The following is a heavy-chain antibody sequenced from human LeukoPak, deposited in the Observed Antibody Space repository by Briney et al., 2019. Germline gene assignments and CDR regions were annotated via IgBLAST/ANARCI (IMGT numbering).Heavy chain of an antibody. CDR1: GFTFDDYA. CDR3: AKGGSLTTVTHFDY. Sequence: PGGSLRLSCAASGFTFDDYAMHWVRQAPGKGLEWVSGISWNSGSIGYADSVKGRFTISRDNAKNSLYLQMNSLRAEDTAVYYCAKGGSLTTVTHFDYWGQGTLVTVSS. J-gene: IGHJ4*02. V-gene: IGHV3-9*01. CDR2: ISWNSGSI. D-gene: IGHD4-17*01.